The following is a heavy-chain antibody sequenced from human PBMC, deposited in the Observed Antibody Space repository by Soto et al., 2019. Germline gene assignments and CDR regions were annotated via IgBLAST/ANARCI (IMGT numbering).Heavy chain of an antibody. D-gene: IGHD6-13*01. Sequence: QVQLVESGGGVVQPGRSLKLSCAAAGFTFSDYAIHGVRQAPGKGLEWVAVIASDGKDKRYADSVKGRFTISRDNSKNTVYLQMNSLRGEDTAVYYCAKDGAIAAADYFFDYWGQGSLVTVSS. J-gene: IGHJ4*02. CDR1: GFTFSDYA. CDR3: AKDGAIAAADYFFDY. V-gene: IGHV3-30*18. CDR2: IASDGKDK.